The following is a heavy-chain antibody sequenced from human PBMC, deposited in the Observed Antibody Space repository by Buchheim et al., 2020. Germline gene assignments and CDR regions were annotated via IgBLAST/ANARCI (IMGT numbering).Heavy chain of an antibody. J-gene: IGHJ4*02. CDR2: IWYDGSNK. Sequence: QVQLVESGGGVVQPGRSLRLSCAASGFTFSSYGMHWVRQAPGKGLEWVAVIWYDGSNKYYADSVKGRFTISRDNSKNTLYLQMNSLRAEDTAVYYCARESISSSSGWYVFDYWGQGTL. D-gene: IGHD6-19*01. V-gene: IGHV3-33*01. CDR3: ARESISSSSGWYVFDY. CDR1: GFTFSSYG.